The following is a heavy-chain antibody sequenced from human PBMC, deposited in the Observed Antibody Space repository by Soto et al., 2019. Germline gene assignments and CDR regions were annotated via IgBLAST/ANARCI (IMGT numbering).Heavy chain of an antibody. D-gene: IGHD3-9*01. CDR3: ARLDPDGGILTGYPGYFDY. CDR1: GYTFTGYY. Sequence: QVQLVQSGAEVKKPGASVKVSCKASGYTFTGYYMHWVRQAPGQGLEWMGWINPNSGGTNYAQKFQGWVTMTRDTSISTAYMELSRLRSDDTAVYYCARLDPDGGILTGYPGYFDYWGQGTLVTVSS. J-gene: IGHJ4*02. CDR2: INPNSGGT. V-gene: IGHV1-2*04.